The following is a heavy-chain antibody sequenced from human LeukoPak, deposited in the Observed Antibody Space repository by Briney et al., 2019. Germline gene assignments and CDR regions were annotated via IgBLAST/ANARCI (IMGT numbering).Heavy chain of an antibody. J-gene: IGHJ4*02. V-gene: IGHV3-30*18. CDR2: ISYDGSNK. Sequence: PGRCLRLSCAASGFTFSSYGMHWVRQAPGKGLEWVAVISYDGSNKYYADSVKGRFTISRDNSKNTLYLQMNSLRAEDTAVYYCAKDAAGALDYWGQGTLVTVSS. D-gene: IGHD1-26*01. CDR3: AKDAAGALDY. CDR1: GFTFSSYG.